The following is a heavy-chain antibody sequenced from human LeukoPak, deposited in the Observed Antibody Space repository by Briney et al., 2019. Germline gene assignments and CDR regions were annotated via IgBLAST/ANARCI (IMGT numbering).Heavy chain of an antibody. Sequence: PGRSLRLSCAASGFTFSSYGMHWVRQAPGKGLEWVAVISYDGSNKYYADSVKGRFTISRDNSKNTLYLQMNSLRAEDTAVYYCAKEYYDIWLDYWGQGTLVTVSS. CDR2: ISYDGSNK. CDR3: AKEYYDIWLDY. J-gene: IGHJ4*02. D-gene: IGHD3-9*01. V-gene: IGHV3-30*18. CDR1: GFTFSSYG.